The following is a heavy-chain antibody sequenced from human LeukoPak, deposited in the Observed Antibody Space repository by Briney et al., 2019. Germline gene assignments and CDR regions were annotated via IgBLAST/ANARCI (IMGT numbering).Heavy chain of an antibody. J-gene: IGHJ4*02. CDR1: GFTFSSYG. CDR3: AKPIDPGLGIAVAGTLFDY. V-gene: IGHV3-33*06. D-gene: IGHD6-19*01. CDR2: IWYDGSNK. Sequence: GRSLRLSCAASGFTFSSYGMHWVRQAPGKGLEWVAVIWYDGSNKYYADSVKGRFTISRDNSKNTLYLQMNSLRAEDTAVYYCAKPIDPGLGIAVAGTLFDYWGQGTLVTVSS.